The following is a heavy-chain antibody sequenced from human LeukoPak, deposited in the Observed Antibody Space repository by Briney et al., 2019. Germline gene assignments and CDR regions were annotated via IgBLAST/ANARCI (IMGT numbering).Heavy chain of an antibody. CDR3: ARALRIGGPFDP. CDR1: GGSLGSSTYY. J-gene: IGHJ5*02. Sequence: SETLSLTCTVPGGSLGSSTYYWVWISHPPGKWLEWNGEINQSGSTNYNPSLKSRVTISVDTSKNQFSLKLSSVTAADTAVYYCARALRIGGPFDPWGQGTLVTVSS. D-gene: IGHD2-15*01. CDR2: INQSGST. V-gene: IGHV4-39*07.